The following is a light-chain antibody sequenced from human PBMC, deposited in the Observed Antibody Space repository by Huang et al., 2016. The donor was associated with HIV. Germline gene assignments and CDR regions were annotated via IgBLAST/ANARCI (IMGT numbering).Light chain of an antibody. CDR3: QQYGTLPYT. V-gene: IGKV3-20*01. CDR2: GAS. J-gene: IGKJ2*01. CDR1: QGVHNSY. Sequence: PGEGASLSCRASQGVHNSYLAWYQQKHGQAPRRLIFGASNRATGVPHRFRGSESGTDFTLTISGLDPEDFAVYYCQQYGTLPYTFGQGTKLEI.